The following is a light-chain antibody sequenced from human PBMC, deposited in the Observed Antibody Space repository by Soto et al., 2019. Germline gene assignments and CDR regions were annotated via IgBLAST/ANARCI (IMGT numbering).Light chain of an antibody. CDR3: SSYTTSSTLVV. CDR1: SSDVGGYNY. Sequence: QSALTQPASVSGSPGQSITSSCTGTSSDVGGYNYVSWYQQHPGKVPKLMIYEVSHRTSGVSDRFSGSKSGNTASLTISGLQAEDEADYYCSSYTTSSTLVVFGGGTKLTVL. V-gene: IGLV2-14*01. J-gene: IGLJ2*01. CDR2: EVS.